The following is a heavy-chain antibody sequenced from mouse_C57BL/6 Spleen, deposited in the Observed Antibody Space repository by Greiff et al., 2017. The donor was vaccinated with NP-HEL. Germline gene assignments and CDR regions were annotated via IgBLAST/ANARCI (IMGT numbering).Heavy chain of an antibody. CDR3: ARSFRNYYGSSYPFDY. CDR2: INPSNGGT. D-gene: IGHD1-1*01. J-gene: IGHJ2*01. CDR1: GYTFTSYW. V-gene: IGHV1-53*01. Sequence: QVHVKQSGTELVKPGASVKLSCKASGYTFTSYWMHWVKQRPGQGLEWIGNINPSNGGTNYNEKFKSKATLTVDKSSSTAYMQLSSLTSEDSAVYYCARSFRNYYGSSYPFDYWGQGTTLTVSS.